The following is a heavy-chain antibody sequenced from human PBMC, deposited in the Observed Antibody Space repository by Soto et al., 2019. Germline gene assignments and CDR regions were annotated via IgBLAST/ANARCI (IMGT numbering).Heavy chain of an antibody. V-gene: IGHV4-59*01. CDR1: GGSISSYY. CDR3: ARSNDYGDFYFDY. Sequence: SETQSLTSTVSGGSISSYYWSWIRQPPGKGLEWIAHIYYSGSTNHNPSLKSRVTISVDTSKNQFSLNLSSVTAADTAVYYCARSNDYGDFYFDYWGQGTLVTVSS. CDR2: IYYSGST. J-gene: IGHJ4*02. D-gene: IGHD4-17*01.